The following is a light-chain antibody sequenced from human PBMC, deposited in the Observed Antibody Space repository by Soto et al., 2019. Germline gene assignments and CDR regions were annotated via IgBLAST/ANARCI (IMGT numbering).Light chain of an antibody. Sequence: QCALTQPASVSGSPGQSITISCTGTSSDVGGYNYVSWYQQHPGKAPKLMIYDVSNRPSGVSNRFSGSKSGNTASLTISGLQAEDEADYYCSSYTSSSTVVFGGGIKVTVL. J-gene: IGLJ2*01. CDR2: DVS. V-gene: IGLV2-14*01. CDR1: SSDVGGYNY. CDR3: SSYTSSSTVV.